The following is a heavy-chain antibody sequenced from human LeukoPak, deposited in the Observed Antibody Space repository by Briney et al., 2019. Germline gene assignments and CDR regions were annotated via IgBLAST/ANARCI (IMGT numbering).Heavy chain of an antibody. CDR2: IKGDGSEK. CDR1: GFTFRTYW. Sequence: GGSLRLSCAASGFTFRTYWMTWVRQAPGKGLEWVANIKGDGSEKKYVDSVKGRFTISRDNAKNSLYLQMNSLRAEDTAVYYCARERAAMVTDYWGQGTLVTVSS. V-gene: IGHV3-7*01. CDR3: ARERAAMVTDY. D-gene: IGHD5-18*01. J-gene: IGHJ4*02.